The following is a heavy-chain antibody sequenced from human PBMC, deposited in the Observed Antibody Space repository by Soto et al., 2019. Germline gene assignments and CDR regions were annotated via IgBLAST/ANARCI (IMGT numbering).Heavy chain of an antibody. CDR1: GYTFTSYD. CDR3: ARTYSSSSSYFYYYIDV. J-gene: IGHJ6*03. Sequence: VKVSCKTSGYTFTSYDVNWVRQATGQGLEWMGWMNPNSGNTGYAQKFQGRVTMTRNTSIGTAYMELSSLRSEDTAVYYCARTYSSSSSYFYYYIDVWGKGTTVTVSS. CDR2: MNPNSGNT. V-gene: IGHV1-8*01. D-gene: IGHD6-6*01.